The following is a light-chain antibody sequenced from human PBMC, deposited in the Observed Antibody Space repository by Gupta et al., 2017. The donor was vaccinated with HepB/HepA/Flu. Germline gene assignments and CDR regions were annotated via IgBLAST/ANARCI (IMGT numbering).Light chain of an antibody. J-gene: IGKJ5*01. Sequence: DIQLTQSPSFLSASVGDRVTISCRASQGINNFLAWYQQKPGKAPNLLIYAAFTLQRGVPSRFSGSASGTEFTLTISSLQPEDFATYYCQQSEAYPLTFGQGTQLDIK. CDR2: AAF. V-gene: IGKV1-9*01. CDR3: QQSEAYPLT. CDR1: QGINNF.